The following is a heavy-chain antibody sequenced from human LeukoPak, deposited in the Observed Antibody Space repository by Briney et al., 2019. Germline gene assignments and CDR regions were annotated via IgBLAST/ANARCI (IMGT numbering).Heavy chain of an antibody. V-gene: IGHV1-2*02. CDR1: GYTFTGYY. CDR2: INPNSGGT. D-gene: IGHD7-27*01. CDR3: ARDFLGPPDAFDV. J-gene: IGHJ3*01. Sequence: ASVKVSCKASGYTFTGYYMHWVRQAPGQGLEWMGWINPNSGGTDYAQMFQGRVTMTRDTSISTAYLELSRLTSDDTAVYYCARDFLGPPDAFDVWGQGTMLTVPS.